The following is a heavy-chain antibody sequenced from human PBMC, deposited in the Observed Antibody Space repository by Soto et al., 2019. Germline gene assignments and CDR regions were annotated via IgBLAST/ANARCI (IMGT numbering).Heavy chain of an antibody. CDR1: GFTFSSYA. CDR2: ISGSGGST. J-gene: IGHJ4*02. Sequence: EVQLLESGGGLVQPGGSLRLSCAASGFTFSSYAMSWVRQAPGKGLEWVSAISGSGGSTYYADSVKGRFTISRDNSKNTLDLQLNGLRAEDTAVYYCARDSSGWLLFDYWGQGTLVTVSS. CDR3: ARDSSGWLLFDY. V-gene: IGHV3-23*01. D-gene: IGHD6-19*01.